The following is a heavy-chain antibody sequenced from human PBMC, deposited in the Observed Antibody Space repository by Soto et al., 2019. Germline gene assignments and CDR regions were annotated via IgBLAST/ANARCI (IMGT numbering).Heavy chain of an antibody. CDR1: GFTFSSYA. V-gene: IGHV3-23*01. CDR3: AQETFIAVAGKGDS. CDR2: VTGSGGTT. J-gene: IGHJ4*02. Sequence: EVQLLESGGGMVQPGGSLRLSCAASGFTFSSYAMNWVRQAPGKGLEWVSGVTGSGGTTYYADSVKGRFTISRDNSKTTLYLQMNSLRAEDTALYYCAQETFIAVAGKGDSWGQGTLVTVSS. D-gene: IGHD6-19*01.